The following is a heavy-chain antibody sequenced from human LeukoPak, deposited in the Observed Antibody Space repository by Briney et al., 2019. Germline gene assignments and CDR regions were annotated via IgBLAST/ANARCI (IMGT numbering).Heavy chain of an antibody. J-gene: IGHJ4*02. Sequence: ASVKVSCKASGYTFTSYAMHWVRQAPGQRLEWMGWINAGNGNTKYSQEFQGRVTITRDTSASTAYMELSSLRSEDMAVYYCARAYYYGSGSYNTPEDYWGQGTLVTVSS. V-gene: IGHV1-3*03. D-gene: IGHD3-10*01. CDR3: ARAYYYGSGSYNTPEDY. CDR1: GYTFTSYA. CDR2: INAGNGNT.